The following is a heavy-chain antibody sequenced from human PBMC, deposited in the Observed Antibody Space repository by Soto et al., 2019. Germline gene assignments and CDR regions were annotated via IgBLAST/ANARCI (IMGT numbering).Heavy chain of an antibody. CDR3: ARYVGLGYYHHYYMDV. D-gene: IGHD6-19*01. CDR1: GFTFSSYA. CDR2: ISGSGGST. J-gene: IGHJ6*03. V-gene: IGHV3-23*01. Sequence: GGSLRLSCAASGFTFSSYAMSWVRQAPGKGLEWVSAISGSGGSTYYADSVKGRFTISRDNSKNTLYLQMNSLRAEDTAVYYCARYVGLGYYHHYYMDVWGKGTTVTVS.